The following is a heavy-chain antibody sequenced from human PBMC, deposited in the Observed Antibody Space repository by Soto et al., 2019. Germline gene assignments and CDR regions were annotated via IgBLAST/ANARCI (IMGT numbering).Heavy chain of an antibody. CDR1: GFTFSSYA. J-gene: IGHJ6*02. D-gene: IGHD3-10*01. CDR3: ARDDTTMVLFGMDV. CDR2: ISYDGSNK. V-gene: IGHV3-30-3*01. Sequence: GGSLRLSCAASGFTFSSYAMHWFRQAPGKGLEWVAVISYDGSNKYYADSVKGRFTISRDNSKNTLYLQMNSLRAEDTAVYYCARDDTTMVLFGMDVWGQGTTVTVSS.